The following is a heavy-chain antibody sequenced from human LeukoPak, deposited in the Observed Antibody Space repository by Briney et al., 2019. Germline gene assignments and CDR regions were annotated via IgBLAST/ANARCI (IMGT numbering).Heavy chain of an antibody. Sequence: PSETLSLTCAVSGYSISSGYYWGWIRQPPGKGLEWIGSIYHSGSTYYNPSLKSRVTISVDTSKNQFSLKLSSVTAADTAVYYCASSSGDYDYGVDYWGQGTLVTVSS. CDR2: IYHSGST. V-gene: IGHV4-38-2*01. CDR3: ASSSGDYDYGVDY. D-gene: IGHD5-12*01. CDR1: GYSISSGYY. J-gene: IGHJ4*02.